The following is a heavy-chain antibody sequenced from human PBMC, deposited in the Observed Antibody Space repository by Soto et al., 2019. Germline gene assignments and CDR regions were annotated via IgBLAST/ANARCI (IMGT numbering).Heavy chain of an antibody. CDR2: ISYSGST. V-gene: IGHV4-59*01. D-gene: IGHD6-19*01. J-gene: IGHJ4*02. CDR1: GDSISRFY. Sequence: SETLSLTCTVSGDSISRFYWSWIRQPPGKGLEWLGYISYSGSTNYSPALRSRVTTSADTSKNQFSLKLNAVTAADTAVYYCARDDSTGGFDFWGQGALVTVSS. CDR3: ARDDSTGGFDF.